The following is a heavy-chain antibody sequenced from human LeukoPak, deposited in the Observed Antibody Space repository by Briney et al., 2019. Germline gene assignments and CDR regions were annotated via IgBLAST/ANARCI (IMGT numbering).Heavy chain of an antibody. D-gene: IGHD4/OR15-4a*01. Sequence: SGRSLRLSCTVSGFTVSSNSMSWVRQAPGKGLECVSFIYSDNTHYSDSVKGRFTISRDNSKNTLYLQMNSLRAEDTAVYYCARRAGAYSHPYDYWGQGTLVTVSS. J-gene: IGHJ4*02. V-gene: IGHV3-53*01. CDR2: IYSDNT. CDR1: GFTVSSNS. CDR3: ARRAGAYSHPYDY.